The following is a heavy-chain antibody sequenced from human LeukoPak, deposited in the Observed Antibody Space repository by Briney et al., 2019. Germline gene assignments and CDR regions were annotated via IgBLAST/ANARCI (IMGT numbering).Heavy chain of an antibody. CDR1: GFTFSSYA. J-gene: IGHJ4*02. V-gene: IGHV3-7*01. Sequence: GGSLRLSCAASGFTFSSYAMHWVRQAPGKGLEGVANIKQDGSEKYYVDSVKGRSTISRDNAKNSLYLQMNSLRAEDTAVYYCASGYCSSTSCSPFDYWGQGTLVTVSS. CDR2: IKQDGSEK. D-gene: IGHD2-2*03. CDR3: ASGYCSSTSCSPFDY.